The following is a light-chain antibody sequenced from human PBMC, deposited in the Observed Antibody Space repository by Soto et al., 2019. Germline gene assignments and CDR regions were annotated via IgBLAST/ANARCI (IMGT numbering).Light chain of an antibody. CDR1: QSISTW. CDR3: QQYKIYPYT. Sequence: DIQMTQSPSTLSASVGDRVALTCRASQSISTWLAWYQQKPGKAPKLQIYKASSLDSGVPSRFSGSGSGTDFTLTISSLQPDDLATYYCQQYKIYPYTFGQRTKLEIK. J-gene: IGKJ2*01. V-gene: IGKV1-5*03. CDR2: KAS.